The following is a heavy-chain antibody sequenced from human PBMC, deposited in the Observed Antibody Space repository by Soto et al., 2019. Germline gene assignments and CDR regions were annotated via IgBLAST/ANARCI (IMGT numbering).Heavy chain of an antibody. CDR1: GGSFKSGSYS. Sequence: SETLSLTCTVSGGSFKSGSYSWSWIRQPPGKGLEWIGYVYQTVRTTYNPSLKSRVSISMDTSKNQFSLNLDSVTAADTAVNFCATDVAYFDSWAQGSLVT. D-gene: IGHD5-12*01. CDR2: VYQTVRT. CDR3: ATDVAYFDS. V-gene: IGHV4-61*01. J-gene: IGHJ4*02.